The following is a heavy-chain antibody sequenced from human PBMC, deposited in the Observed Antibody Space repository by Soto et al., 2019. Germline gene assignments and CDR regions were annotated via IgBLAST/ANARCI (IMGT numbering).Heavy chain of an antibody. V-gene: IGHV4-59*01. Sequence: QTLSLTCTVSGGSIISYYCVFIRHPPGKGLEWIVYIYYSGSTNYNPSLKSRVTISVDTSKNQFSLKLSSVTAADTAVYYCARDRLSDYYYYNMDVWGQGTTVTVSS. CDR3: ARDRLSDYYYYNMDV. J-gene: IGHJ6*02. CDR2: IYYSGST. CDR1: GGSIISYY.